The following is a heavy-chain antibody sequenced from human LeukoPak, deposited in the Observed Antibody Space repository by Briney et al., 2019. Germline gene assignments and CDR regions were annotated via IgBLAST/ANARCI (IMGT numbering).Heavy chain of an antibody. J-gene: IGHJ4*02. V-gene: IGHV5-51*01. CDR3: ARGGGDSSSSGYFDY. CDR1: GYSFTSYW. Sequence: GESLKISFKGSGYSFTSYWIGWVRPMPGKGLEWMGIIYPGDSDTRYSPSFQGQVTISADKSISTAYLQWSSLKASDTAMYYCARGGGDSSSSGYFDYWGQGTLVTVSS. CDR2: IYPGDSDT. D-gene: IGHD6-6*01.